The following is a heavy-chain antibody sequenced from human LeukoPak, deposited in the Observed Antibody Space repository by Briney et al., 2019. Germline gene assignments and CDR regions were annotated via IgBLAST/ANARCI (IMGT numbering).Heavy chain of an antibody. CDR1: GYSFTRYW. CDR3: ARRQYGSGDY. D-gene: IGHD3-10*01. J-gene: IGHJ4*02. Sequence: AGESLKISCKTSGYSFTRYWIGWVRQVAGKGLEWMATIDPRDSETRYSPSFQGQVTISGGTSISTIYLQWSSLKASDTAMYFCARRQYGSGDYWGQGTLVTVSS. V-gene: IGHV5-51*01. CDR2: IDPRDSET.